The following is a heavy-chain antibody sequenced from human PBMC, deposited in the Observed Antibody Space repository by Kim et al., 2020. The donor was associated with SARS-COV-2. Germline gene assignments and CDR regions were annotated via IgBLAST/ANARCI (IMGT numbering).Heavy chain of an antibody. J-gene: IGHJ4*02. CDR3: AKALGVWPD. CDR2: SGNT. V-gene: IGHV4-34*01. D-gene: IGHD3-10*01. Sequence: SGNTNYNPYLKSRVTISIDTSKTQFALTLSSVTAADTGVYYCAKALGVWPDWGQGTPVTVSS.